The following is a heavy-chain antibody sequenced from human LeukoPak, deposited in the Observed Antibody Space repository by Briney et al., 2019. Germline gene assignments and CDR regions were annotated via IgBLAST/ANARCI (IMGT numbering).Heavy chain of an antibody. Sequence: SETLSLTCTVSGGSISSYYWSWIRQPPGKGLEWIGYIYYSGSTNYNPSLKSRVTISVDTSKNQFSLKLSSVTAADTAVYYCARGVGYDFWSGFHFDYWGQGTLVTVSS. J-gene: IGHJ4*02. CDR3: ARGVGYDFWSGFHFDY. CDR1: GGSISSYY. CDR2: IYYSGST. V-gene: IGHV4-59*01. D-gene: IGHD3-3*01.